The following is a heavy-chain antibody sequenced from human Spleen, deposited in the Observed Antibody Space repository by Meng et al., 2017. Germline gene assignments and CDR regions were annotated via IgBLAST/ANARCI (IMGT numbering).Heavy chain of an antibody. D-gene: IGHD6-19*01. Sequence: QVPLQESGPGLVKPSQTLSLTCTVSGGSISSGGYYWSWIRQHPGKGLEWIGYIYYSGSTYYNPSLKSLVTISVDPSKNQFSLMVSSVTAADTAVYYCASSGWYRGPNYFDYWGQGTLVTVSS. V-gene: IGHV4-31*01. CDR2: IYYSGST. J-gene: IGHJ4*01. CDR3: ASSGWYRGPNYFDY. CDR1: GGSISSGGYY.